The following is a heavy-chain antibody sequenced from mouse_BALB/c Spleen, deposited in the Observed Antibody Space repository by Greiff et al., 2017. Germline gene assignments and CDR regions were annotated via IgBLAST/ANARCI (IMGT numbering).Heavy chain of an antibody. CDR3: ARGDYYGRGFAY. Sequence: DVKLVESGPGLVKPSQSLSLTCSVTGYSITSGYYWNWIRQFPGNKLEWMGYISYDGSNNYNPSLKNRISITRDTSKNQFFLKLNSVTTEDTATYYCARGDYYGRGFAYWGQGTLVTVSA. D-gene: IGHD1-1*01. CDR2: ISYDGSN. V-gene: IGHV3-6*02. J-gene: IGHJ3*01. CDR1: GYSITSGYY.